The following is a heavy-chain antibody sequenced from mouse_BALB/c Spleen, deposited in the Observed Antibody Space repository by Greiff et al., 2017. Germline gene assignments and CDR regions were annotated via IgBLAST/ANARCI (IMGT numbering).Heavy chain of an antibody. CDR3: ARDGGNYRGYAMDY. V-gene: IGHV3-6*02. D-gene: IGHD2-1*01. Sequence: EVQLQESGPGLVKPSQSLSLTCSVTGYSITSGYYWNWIRQFPGNKLEWMGYISYDGSNNYNPSLKNRISITRDTSKNQFFLKLNSVTTEDTATYYCARDGGNYRGYAMDYWGQGTSVTVSS. CDR1: GYSITSGYY. J-gene: IGHJ4*01. CDR2: ISYDGSN.